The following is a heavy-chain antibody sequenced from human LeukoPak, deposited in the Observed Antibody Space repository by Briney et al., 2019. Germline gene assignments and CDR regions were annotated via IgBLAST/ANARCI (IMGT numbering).Heavy chain of an antibody. J-gene: IGHJ4*02. CDR3: AKYCGADCFSGIDH. D-gene: IGHD2-21*02. V-gene: IGHV3-23*01. Sequence: PGGSLRLSCVASGFTSSNYAMTWVRQAPGKSLEWVSTVSGPGTDTYYVDSLKGRFTISRDNSKQTVYLQMKNLRHEDTAIYYCAKYCGADCFSGIDHWGQGTLVTVSS. CDR2: VSGPGTDT. CDR1: GFTSSNYA.